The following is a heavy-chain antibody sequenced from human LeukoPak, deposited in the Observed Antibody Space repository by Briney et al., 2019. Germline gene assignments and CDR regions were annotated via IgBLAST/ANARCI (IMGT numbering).Heavy chain of an antibody. CDR2: ISASGST. V-gene: IGHV4-61*02. D-gene: IGHD2-21*02. Sequence: PSETLSLTCTVSGASLNSDGYYWSWIRQPAGKGLEWVGRISASGSTNYNPSLTSRVTISVDTSKNQFSLKLRSVTAADTAVYYCARDRHVEVTTTPFDFWGQGLLVIVSS. J-gene: IGHJ4*02. CDR1: GASLNSDGYY. CDR3: ARDRHVEVTTTPFDF.